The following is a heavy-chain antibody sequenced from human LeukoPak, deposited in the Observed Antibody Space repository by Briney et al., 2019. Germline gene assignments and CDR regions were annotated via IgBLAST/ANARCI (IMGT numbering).Heavy chain of an antibody. CDR1: GFTFSSYW. V-gene: IGHV3-74*01. Sequence: PGGSLRLSCAASGFTFSSYWMHWVRQAPDKGLVWVSRINSDGSTTNYADSVKARFTISRDNAKNTLDLQINGLRAEDTGVYYCARDLHYWGQGTLVTVSS. CDR2: INSDGSTT. CDR3: ARDLHY. J-gene: IGHJ4*02.